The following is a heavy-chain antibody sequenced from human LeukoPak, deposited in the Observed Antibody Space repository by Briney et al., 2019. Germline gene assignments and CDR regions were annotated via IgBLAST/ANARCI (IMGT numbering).Heavy chain of an antibody. D-gene: IGHD4-11*01. V-gene: IGHV3-74*01. Sequence: GGSLRLSCAASGFTLSSYWMHWVRQAPGKGLVWVSRINSDGSSTSYADSVKGRSTISRDNAKNTLYLQMNSLRAEDTVVYYCARDLNYEGLFDYWGQGTLVTVSS. CDR2: INSDGSST. CDR3: ARDLNYEGLFDY. CDR1: GFTLSSYW. J-gene: IGHJ4*02.